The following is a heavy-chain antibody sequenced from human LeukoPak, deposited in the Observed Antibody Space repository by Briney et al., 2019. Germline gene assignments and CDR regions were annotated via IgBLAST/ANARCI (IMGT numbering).Heavy chain of an antibody. J-gene: IGHJ3*02. Sequence: GGSLRLSCAASGFTFSSYSMNWVRQAPGKGLEWVSSLSSSSSYIYYADSVKGRFTISRDNAKNSLYLQMNSLRAEDTAVYYCARGRYCSSTSCGAFDIWGQGTMVTVSS. D-gene: IGHD2-2*01. CDR3: ARGRYCSSTSCGAFDI. CDR1: GFTFSSYS. V-gene: IGHV3-21*01. CDR2: LSSSSSYI.